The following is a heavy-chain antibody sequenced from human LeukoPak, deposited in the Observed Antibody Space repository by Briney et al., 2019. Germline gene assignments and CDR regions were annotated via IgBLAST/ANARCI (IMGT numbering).Heavy chain of an antibody. CDR2: IYYSGST. CDR3: ARGLEQLDY. CDR1: GGSISSYY. Sequence: SETLSLTCTVSGGSISSYYWSWIRQPPGKGLEWIGYIYYSGSTNYNPSLKSRVTISVDTSKNQFSLKLSSVTAADTAVYYCARGLEQLDYWGQGTLVTVSS. D-gene: IGHD1/OR15-1a*01. J-gene: IGHJ4*02. V-gene: IGHV4-59*08.